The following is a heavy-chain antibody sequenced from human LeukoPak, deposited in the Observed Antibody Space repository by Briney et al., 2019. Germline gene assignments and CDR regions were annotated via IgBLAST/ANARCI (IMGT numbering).Heavy chain of an antibody. CDR1: GFTFSSYS. D-gene: IGHD1-26*01. CDR2: ISSSSSYI. V-gene: IGHV3-21*01. J-gene: IGHJ4*02. CDR3: ARLSGSYFGLDY. Sequence: GGSLRLSCAASGFTFSSYSMNWVRQAPGKGLEWVSSISSSSSYIYYADSVKGRFTISRGNAKNSLYLQTNSLRAEDTAVYYCARLSGSYFGLDYWGQGTLVTVSS.